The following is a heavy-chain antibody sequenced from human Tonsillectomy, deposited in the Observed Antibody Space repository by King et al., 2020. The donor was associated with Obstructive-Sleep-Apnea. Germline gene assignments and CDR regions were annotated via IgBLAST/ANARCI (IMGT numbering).Heavy chain of an antibody. Sequence: VQLVESGGGMVQPGGSLRLSCLASGFTFSNYAISWVRQAPGKGLEWVSAINTRGTTFYAGSVRGRFTISRDNSKYTVNLQVNSLRAEDTALYYCAKEGXGXXIYWVDSXGQGTLVTVSS. D-gene: IGHD2-15*01. J-gene: IGHJ4*02. CDR1: GFTFSNYA. CDR3: AKEGXGXXIYWVDS. V-gene: IGHV3-23*04. CDR2: INTRGTT.